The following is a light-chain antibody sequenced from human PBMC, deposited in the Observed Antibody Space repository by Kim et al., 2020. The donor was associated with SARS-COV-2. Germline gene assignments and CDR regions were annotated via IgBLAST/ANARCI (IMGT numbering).Light chain of an antibody. J-gene: IGKJ2*01. V-gene: IGKV1-39*01. Sequence: DIQMTQSPSSLSASVGDRVTITCRASQSISTYLNWYQQKPGKAPKLLIYGASNLPSGVPSRFSGSGSGTDFTLTISTLQPEDFGTYYYQQGYSTFGKETKLEI. CDR1: QSISTY. CDR3: QQGYST. CDR2: GAS.